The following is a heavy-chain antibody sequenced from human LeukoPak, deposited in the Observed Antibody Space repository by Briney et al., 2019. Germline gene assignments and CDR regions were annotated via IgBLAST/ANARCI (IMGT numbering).Heavy chain of an antibody. Sequence: PSETLSLTCAVYGGSFSGYYWSWIRQPPGKGLERIGEINHSGSTNYNPSLKSRVTISVDTSKNQFSLKLSSVTAADTAVYYCADAYGSGSYDYWGQGTLVTVSS. V-gene: IGHV4-34*01. CDR3: ADAYGSGSYDY. CDR1: GGSFSGYY. CDR2: INHSGST. J-gene: IGHJ4*02. D-gene: IGHD3-10*01.